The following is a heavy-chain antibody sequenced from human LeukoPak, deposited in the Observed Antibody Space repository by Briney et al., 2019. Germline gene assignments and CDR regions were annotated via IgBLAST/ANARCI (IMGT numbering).Heavy chain of an antibody. V-gene: IGHV4-4*01. Sequence: KPSGTLSLTRGVSGGSVINTNWWTWVRQPPGKGLEWIGEVHLDGRTNYNPSLESRLTMSVDVSENQVSLKLTSVTAADTAVYCCAREGGFYRPLDYSGQGTLVTVSS. CDR2: VHLDGRT. CDR1: GGSVINTNW. J-gene: IGHJ4*02. D-gene: IGHD3-3*01. CDR3: AREGGFYRPLDY.